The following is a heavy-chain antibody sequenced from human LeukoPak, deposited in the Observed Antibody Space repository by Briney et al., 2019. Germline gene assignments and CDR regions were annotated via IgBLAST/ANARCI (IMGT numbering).Heavy chain of an antibody. D-gene: IGHD3-3*01. J-gene: IGHJ6*03. CDR2: ISTNTTTI. V-gene: IGHV3-48*01. CDR3: ARVGDFWSGYYGRYYMDV. Sequence: GGSLRLSCAASGFTFKFYSMNWVRQAPGKGLEWVSYISTNTTTIYYADSVKGRFTISRDNAKNSLYLQMNSLRVEDTAVYYCARVGDFWSGYYGRYYMDVWGKGTTVTVSS. CDR1: GFTFKFYS.